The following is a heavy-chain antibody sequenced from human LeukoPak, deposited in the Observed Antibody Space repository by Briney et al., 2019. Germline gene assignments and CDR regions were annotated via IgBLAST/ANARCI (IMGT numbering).Heavy chain of an antibody. Sequence: GASVKVSCKASGYTFTSCDINWVRQATGQGLEWMGWMNPNSGNTGYAQKFQGRVTMTRNTSISTAYMELSSLRSEDTAVYYCARVRFDYGDYDFDYWGQGTLVTVSS. V-gene: IGHV1-8*01. CDR2: MNPNSGNT. D-gene: IGHD4-17*01. CDR3: ARVRFDYGDYDFDY. CDR1: GYTFTSCD. J-gene: IGHJ4*02.